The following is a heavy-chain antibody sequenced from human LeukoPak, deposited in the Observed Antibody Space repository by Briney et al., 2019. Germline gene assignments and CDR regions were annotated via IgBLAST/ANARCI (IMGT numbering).Heavy chain of an antibody. J-gene: IGHJ4*02. D-gene: IGHD2-2*03. Sequence: VASVKVSCKTSGYTFTAYNIHWVRQAPGHRLEWMGRINSNSGDTKYAQKFQGRVTMTRDTSISTVYMELSGLRSDDTAIFYCVRTWIDVWTPDFDYWGQGTLVTVSS. V-gene: IGHV1-2*06. CDR2: INSNSGDT. CDR3: VRTWIDVWTPDFDY. CDR1: GYTFTAYN.